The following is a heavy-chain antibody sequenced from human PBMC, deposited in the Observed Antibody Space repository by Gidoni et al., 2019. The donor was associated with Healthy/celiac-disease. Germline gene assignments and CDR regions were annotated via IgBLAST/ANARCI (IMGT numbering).Heavy chain of an antibody. Sequence: EVQLLESGGGLVQPGGSLRLSCAASGFTFSSYAMSWVRQAPGKGLEWVSAISGSGGSTYYEDSVKGRFTISRDKSKNTLYLQMNSLRAEDTAVYYCAKDLIRYNWNFDYWGQGTLVTVSS. J-gene: IGHJ4*02. D-gene: IGHD1-20*01. CDR3: AKDLIRYNWNFDY. V-gene: IGHV3-23*01. CDR2: ISGSGGST. CDR1: GFTFSSYA.